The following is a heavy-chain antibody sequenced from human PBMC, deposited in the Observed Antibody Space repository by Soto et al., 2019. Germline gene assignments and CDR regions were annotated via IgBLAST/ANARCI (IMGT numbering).Heavy chain of an antibody. CDR1: GYTFTSYD. Sequence: GASVKVSCKASGYTFTSYDINWVRQATGQGLEWMGWMNPNSGNTGYAQKFQGRVTMTRNTSISTAYMELSSLRSEDTAVYYCARGLGDSGSWKYYYYYYGMDVWGQGTTVTVSS. D-gene: IGHD6-13*01. V-gene: IGHV1-8*01. J-gene: IGHJ6*02. CDR3: ARGLGDSGSWKYYYYYYGMDV. CDR2: MNPNSGNT.